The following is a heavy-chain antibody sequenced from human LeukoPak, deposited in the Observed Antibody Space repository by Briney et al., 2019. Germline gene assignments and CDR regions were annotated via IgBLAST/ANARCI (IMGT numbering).Heavy chain of an antibody. CDR3: ARLRYYYGSGRKLNWYFDL. J-gene: IGHJ2*01. Sequence: PSETLSLTCAVYGGSFSGYYWSWIRQPPGKGLEWIGEINHSGSTNYNPSLKSRVTISVDTSKNQFSLKLSSVTAADTAVYYCARLRYYYGSGRKLNWYFDLWGRGTLVTVSS. D-gene: IGHD3-10*01. V-gene: IGHV4-34*01. CDR1: GGSFSGYY. CDR2: INHSGST.